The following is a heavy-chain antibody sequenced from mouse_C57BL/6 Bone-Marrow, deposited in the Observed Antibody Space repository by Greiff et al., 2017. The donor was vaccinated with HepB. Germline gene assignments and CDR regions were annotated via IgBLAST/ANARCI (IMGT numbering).Heavy chain of an antibody. CDR3: AKSYSNSYYYAMDY. J-gene: IGHJ4*01. Sequence: VKLMESGPGLVQPSQSLSITCTVSGFSLTSYGVHWVRQSPGKGLEWLGVIWRGGSTDYNAAFMSRLSITKDNSKSQVFFKMNSLQADDTAIYYCAKSYSNSYYYAMDYWGQGTSVTVSS. D-gene: IGHD2-5*01. CDR2: IWRGGST. V-gene: IGHV2-5*01. CDR1: GFSLTSYG.